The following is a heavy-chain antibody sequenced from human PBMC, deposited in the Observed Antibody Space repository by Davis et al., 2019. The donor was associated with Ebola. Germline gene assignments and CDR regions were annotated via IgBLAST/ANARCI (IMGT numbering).Heavy chain of an antibody. D-gene: IGHD3-22*01. V-gene: IGHV3-23*01. J-gene: IGHJ4*02. CDR3: TSSVTSFLGGYYYDY. Sequence: PGGSLRLSCADSVITFSSYAMTWVRQAPGKGLEWVSALSGSGGSTYYADSVKGRFTISRDNSKKTMYLQMNSLRAEDTAVYYCTSSVTSFLGGYYYDYWGQGTLVTVSS. CDR2: LSGSGGST. CDR1: VITFSSYA.